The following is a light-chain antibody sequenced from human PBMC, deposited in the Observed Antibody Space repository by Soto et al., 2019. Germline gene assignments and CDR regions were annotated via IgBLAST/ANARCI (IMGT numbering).Light chain of an antibody. Sequence: EIVLTQSPGTLSLSPGERATLSCRASQSVTSSYLAWYQQKPGQAPRLLIYGASIRATDIPDRFTGSGSGTDFTLNISRLEPEDFAVYYCQQNDTFGPGTKVDLK. V-gene: IGKV3-20*01. CDR2: GAS. CDR1: QSVTSSY. CDR3: QQNDT. J-gene: IGKJ3*01.